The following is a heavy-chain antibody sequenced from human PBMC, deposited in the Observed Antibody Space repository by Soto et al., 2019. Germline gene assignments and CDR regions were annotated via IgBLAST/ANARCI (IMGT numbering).Heavy chain of an antibody. Sequence: QVQLVESGGGVVQPGRSERLSCAASGFTFSSYGMHWVRQAPGKGLEWVAVISYDGSNKYYADSVKGRFTISRDNSKNTLYLQMNSLRAEDTAVYYCAKFGDESSGYYSADYWGQGTLVTVSS. D-gene: IGHD3-22*01. CDR2: ISYDGSNK. CDR3: AKFGDESSGYYSADY. J-gene: IGHJ4*02. CDR1: GFTFSSYG. V-gene: IGHV3-30*18.